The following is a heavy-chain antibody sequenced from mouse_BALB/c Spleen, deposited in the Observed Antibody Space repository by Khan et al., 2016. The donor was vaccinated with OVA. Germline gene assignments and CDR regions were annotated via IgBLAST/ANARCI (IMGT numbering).Heavy chain of an antibody. V-gene: IGHV3-8*02. D-gene: IGHD1-1*01. CDR3: ACELRGFTY. CDR1: GDSITSGY. CDR2: ISYSGNT. Sequence: EVKLEESGPSLVKPSQTLSLTCSVTGDSITSGYWNWIRKFPGNKLEYMGYISYSGNTYYNPSLKSRISITRDTSKNQYYLQLNSVTTEDTATFXCACELRGFTYWGQGTLVTVSA. J-gene: IGHJ3*01.